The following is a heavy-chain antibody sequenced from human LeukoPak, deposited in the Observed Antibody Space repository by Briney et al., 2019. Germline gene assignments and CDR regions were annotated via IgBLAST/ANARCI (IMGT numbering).Heavy chain of an antibody. CDR2: ISYDGSNK. CDR3: ARDYQLLTSN. J-gene: IGHJ4*02. CDR1: GFTFSSYA. V-gene: IGHV3-30*04. Sequence: PGGSLRLSCAASGFTFSSYAMHWVRQAPGKGLEWVAVISYDGSNKYYADSVKGRFTISRDNSKNTLYLQMNSLRAEDTAVYYCARDYQLLTSNGGQGTLVTVTS. D-gene: IGHD2-2*01.